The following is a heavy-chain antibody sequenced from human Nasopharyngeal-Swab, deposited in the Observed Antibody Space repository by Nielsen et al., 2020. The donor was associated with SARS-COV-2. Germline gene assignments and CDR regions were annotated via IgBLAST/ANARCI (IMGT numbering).Heavy chain of an antibody. CDR1: GFTFNNYA. V-gene: IGHV3-30-3*01. Sequence: GSLKISCAASGFTFNNYAIHWVRQAPGKGLEWVAVISHDGSKKYYADSVKGRFTISRDNSKNTLCLQVNSLRAEDTAVYYCARVRYTGIDYWGQGTLVTVSS. D-gene: IGHD3-16*02. CDR3: ARVRYTGIDY. CDR2: ISHDGSKK. J-gene: IGHJ4*02.